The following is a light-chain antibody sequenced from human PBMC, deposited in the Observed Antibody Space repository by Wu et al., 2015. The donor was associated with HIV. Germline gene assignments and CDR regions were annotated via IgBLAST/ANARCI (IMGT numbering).Light chain of an antibody. CDR2: GAS. CDR3: QKHGSAPRA. Sequence: EIVLTQSPGTLSLSPGERATLSCRASHSISSTYLAWYQQKPGQAPRLLIYGASSRATGIPDRFSGSGSGTDFTLTISRLEPEDVGTYYCQKHGSAPRAFGGGTKVEIK. J-gene: IGKJ4*01. CDR1: HSISSTY. V-gene: IGKV3-20*01.